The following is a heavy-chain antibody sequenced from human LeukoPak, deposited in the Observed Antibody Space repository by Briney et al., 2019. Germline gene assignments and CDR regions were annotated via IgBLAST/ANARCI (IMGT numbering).Heavy chain of an antibody. Sequence: GGSLRLSCAASGFTFSDHFMDWVRQAPGKGLEWVGRIRKKPNSYTTEYAASVKGRFTISRDDAKNSLYLQMNGLRAEDTAFYYCARDVNWGFDYWGQGALVTVSS. V-gene: IGHV3-72*01. D-gene: IGHD7-27*01. CDR1: GFTFSDHF. J-gene: IGHJ4*02. CDR3: ARDVNWGFDY. CDR2: IRKKPNSYTT.